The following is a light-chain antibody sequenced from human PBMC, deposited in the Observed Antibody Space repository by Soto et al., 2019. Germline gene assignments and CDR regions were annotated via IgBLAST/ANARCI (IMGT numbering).Light chain of an antibody. CDR2: WAS. CDR3: QQYYSTPPT. Sequence: DIVMTQSPDSLTVSLGERSTINCKSSQIILSSSNNKNYLVWYQKKPGQPPKVLINWASTRESGVPDRFSGSGSGADFTLTISSLQAEDVAVYYCQQYYSTPPTFGGGTKLEIK. CDR1: QIILSSSNNKNY. V-gene: IGKV4-1*01. J-gene: IGKJ4*01.